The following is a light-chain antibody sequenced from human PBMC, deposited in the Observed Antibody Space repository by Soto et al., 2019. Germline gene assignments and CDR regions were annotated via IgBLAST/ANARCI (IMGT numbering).Light chain of an antibody. CDR3: QHGRS. V-gene: IGKV3-15*01. J-gene: IGKJ1*01. CDR1: ENVYGN. CDR2: DAS. Sequence: EIVMTQSPATLSVSPGERATLSCRASENVYGNVAWYQQKPGKAPSLLIYDASTRATDIPARFSGSGSGTEFTLTISSLQSADCAIYFCQHGRSFGQGTKVEIK.